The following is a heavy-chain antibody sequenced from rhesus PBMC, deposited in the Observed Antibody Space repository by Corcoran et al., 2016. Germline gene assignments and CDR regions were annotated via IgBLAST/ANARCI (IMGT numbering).Heavy chain of an antibody. CDR2: INSGGGST. J-gene: IGHJ4*01. D-gene: IGHD4-23*01. V-gene: IGHV3S5*01. CDR3: AKDPVNTVTPLDY. Sequence: EVQLVETGGGLVQPGGSLKLSCAASGFTFSSYGMSWVRQGPGKGLEWVSAINSGGGSTYYADSVKGRFTISRDNSKNTLSLQMNSLRAEDTAVYYCAKDPVNTVTPLDYWGQGVLVTVSS. CDR1: GFTFSSYG.